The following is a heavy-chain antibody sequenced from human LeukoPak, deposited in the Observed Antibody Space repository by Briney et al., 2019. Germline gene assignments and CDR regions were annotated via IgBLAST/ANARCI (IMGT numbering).Heavy chain of an antibody. D-gene: IGHD6-25*01. J-gene: IGHJ3*02. CDR2: ISSSSSTI. Sequence: GGSLRLSCAASGFTFSSYSMNWVRQAPGKGLEWVSYISSSSSTIYHADSVKGRFTISRDNAKNSLYLQMNSLRAEDTAVYYCARESSESFDIWGQGTMVTVSS. CDR3: ARESSESFDI. V-gene: IGHV3-48*04. CDR1: GFTFSSYS.